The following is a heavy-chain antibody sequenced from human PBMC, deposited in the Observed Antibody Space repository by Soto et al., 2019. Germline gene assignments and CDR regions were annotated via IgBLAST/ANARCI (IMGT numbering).Heavy chain of an antibody. D-gene: IGHD3-3*01. CDR1: GFTFSSYA. Sequence: GGSLRLSCAASGFTFSSYAMSWVRQAPGKGLQWVSSISSSSSYIYYADSVKGRFTISRDNAKNSLYLQMNSLRAEDTAVYYCARPSRFWSGPRPQYYYYGMDVWGQGTTVTVSS. CDR2: ISSSSSYI. J-gene: IGHJ6*02. V-gene: IGHV3-21*01. CDR3: ARPSRFWSGPRPQYYYYGMDV.